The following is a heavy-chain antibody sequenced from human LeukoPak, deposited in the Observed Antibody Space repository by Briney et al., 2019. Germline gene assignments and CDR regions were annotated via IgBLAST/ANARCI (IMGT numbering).Heavy chain of an antibody. Sequence: ASVKVSCKASGYTFTGYYMHWVRQAPGQGLEWMGRINPNSGGTNYAQKFQGRVTMTRDTSISTAYMELSRLRSDDTAVYYCARDPRWPQGYFQHWGQGTLVTVSS. CDR1: GYTFTGYY. V-gene: IGHV1-2*06. CDR3: ARDPRWPQGYFQH. CDR2: INPNSGGT. D-gene: IGHD5-24*01. J-gene: IGHJ1*01.